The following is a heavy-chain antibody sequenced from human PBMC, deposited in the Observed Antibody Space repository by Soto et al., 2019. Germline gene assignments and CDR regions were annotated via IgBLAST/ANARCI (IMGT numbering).Heavy chain of an antibody. CDR1: GYTFTDHY. D-gene: IGHD3-10*01. CDR2: IDPNDGEA. J-gene: IGHJ4*02. V-gene: IGHV1-69-2*01. CDR3: ASDSQGNMAPAF. Sequence: QLGQSRAELKKPGATVKISCKISGYTFTDHYIHWLRQAPGKGPEWMAFIDPNDGEAVYADRLQDRVTLTADTSLDTVFMEVSSLRSEDTAVYYCASDSQGNMAPAFWGQGTQVTVSS.